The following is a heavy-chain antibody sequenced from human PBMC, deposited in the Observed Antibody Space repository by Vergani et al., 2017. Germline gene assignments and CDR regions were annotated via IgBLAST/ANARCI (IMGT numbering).Heavy chain of an antibody. CDR1: GYTFTAYY. D-gene: IGHD2-21*02. CDR3: ARDHCTTNDCYEYYYNGLDV. Sequence: QVQLVQSGSEVKKPGASVKVSCKASGYTFTAYYLQWVRQAPGQGLEWMGWVNHNSGDTNYAQKFQGRVSMTRDTSISTAYMELSRLRSDDTAVYYCARDHCTTNDCYEYYYNGLDVWGQGTTVTVS. J-gene: IGHJ6*02. CDR2: VNHNSGDT. V-gene: IGHV1-2*02.